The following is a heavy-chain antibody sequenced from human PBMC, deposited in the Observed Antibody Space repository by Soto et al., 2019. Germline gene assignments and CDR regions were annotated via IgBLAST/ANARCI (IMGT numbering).Heavy chain of an antibody. Sequence: QLQLQESGSGLVKPSQTLSLTCAVSGGSISSGGFYWTWIRQPPGKGLEWIGYIYHSGSTHYNPSLKSRVTISVGSSKNLFSLKVSSVTAADTAVYYCARAVGIPASPRWYFDLWGRGTLVTVSP. J-gene: IGHJ2*01. CDR1: GGSISSGGFY. CDR2: IYHSGST. V-gene: IGHV4-30-2*01. CDR3: ARAVGIPASPRWYFDL. D-gene: IGHD2-2*01.